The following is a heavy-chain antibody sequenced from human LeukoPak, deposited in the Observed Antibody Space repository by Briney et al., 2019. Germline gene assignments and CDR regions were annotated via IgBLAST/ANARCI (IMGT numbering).Heavy chain of an antibody. CDR2: IYTGGGR. D-gene: IGHD3-9*01. CDR3: AGVLRYFDWLSFDY. V-gene: IGHV3-53*01. J-gene: IGHJ4*02. CDR1: GFTVSSYY. Sequence: GGSLRLSCAASGFTVSSYYMNWVRQAPRKELEWVSVIYTGGGRYYADSVKGRFTISRDNSKNTLYLQMNSLRAEDTAVYYCAGVLRYFDWLSFDYWGQGTLVTVSS.